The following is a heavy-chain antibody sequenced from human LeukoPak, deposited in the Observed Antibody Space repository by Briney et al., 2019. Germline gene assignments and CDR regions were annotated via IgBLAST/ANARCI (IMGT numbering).Heavy chain of an antibody. D-gene: IGHD3-3*01. Sequence: EASVKVSCKASGYTLISYGITLVRQAPGQGLEWMGWISAYNGNTNYAQKFQGRVTMTTDTSTSTAYMEVRSLRSDDTAVYYCARDRDFWSGYLNRGADYWGQGTLVTVSS. CDR1: GYTLISYG. CDR2: ISAYNGNT. J-gene: IGHJ4*02. V-gene: IGHV1-18*01. CDR3: ARDRDFWSGYLNRGADY.